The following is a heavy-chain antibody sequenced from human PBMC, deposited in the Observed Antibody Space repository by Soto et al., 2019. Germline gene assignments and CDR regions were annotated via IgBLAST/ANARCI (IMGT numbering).Heavy chain of an antibody. CDR2: IYYSGST. J-gene: IGHJ4*02. CDR1: GGSISSYY. V-gene: IGHV4-59*08. CDR3: ARRYGSCFAY. D-gene: IGHD6-6*01. Sequence: QVQLQESGPGLVKPSETLSLTCTVSGGSISSYYWSWIRQPPGKGLEWIGYIYYSGSTNYNPSLKRRVTISVDPSQNQFSLKLSSVTAADTAVYYCARRYGSCFAYWGQGTLVTVSS.